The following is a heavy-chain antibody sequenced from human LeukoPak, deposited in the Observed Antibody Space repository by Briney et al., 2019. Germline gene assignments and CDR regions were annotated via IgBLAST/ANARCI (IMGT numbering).Heavy chain of an antibody. D-gene: IGHD2-2*01. CDR2: IYSAGST. CDR3: ARDGASEYCSSTSCYYYYYYMDV. CDR1: GFTVSSNY. Sequence: GGSLRLSCAASGFTVSSNYMSWVRQAPGKGLEWVSVIYSAGSTYYADSVKGRFTISRDNSKNTLYLQMNSLRAEDTAVYYCARDGASEYCSSTSCYYYYYYMDVWGKGTTVTVSS. J-gene: IGHJ6*03. V-gene: IGHV3-53*05.